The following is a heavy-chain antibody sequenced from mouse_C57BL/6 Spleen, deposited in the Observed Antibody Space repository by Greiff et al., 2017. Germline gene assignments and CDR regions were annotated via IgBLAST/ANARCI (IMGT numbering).Heavy chain of an antibody. CDR2: INPNNGGT. CDR3: ASGCFDY. Sequence: VQLQQSGPELVKPGASVKMSCKASGYTLTDSDMHWVKQSHGKSLEWIGYINPNNGGTSYNQKFKGKATLTVNKSSSTACMELRSLASEDSTVYYCASGCFDYWGQGTTLTVSS. V-gene: IGHV1-22*01. CDR1: GYTLTDSD. J-gene: IGHJ2*01.